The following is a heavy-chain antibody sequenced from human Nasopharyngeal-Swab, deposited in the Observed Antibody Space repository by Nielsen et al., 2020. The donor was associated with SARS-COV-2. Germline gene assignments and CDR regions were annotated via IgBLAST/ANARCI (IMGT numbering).Heavy chain of an antibody. J-gene: IGHJ6*03. CDR1: GYSISSSYY. CDR3: ARGAERDYYYYYYMDV. Sequence: SETLSLTCTVSGYSISSSYYWGWIRQPPGKGLEWIGSIYYSGSTYYNPSLKSRVTISVDTSKSQFSLKLSSVTAADTAVYYCARGAERDYYYYYYMDVWGKGTTVTVSS. V-gene: IGHV4-38-2*02. CDR2: IYYSGST. D-gene: IGHD1-1*01.